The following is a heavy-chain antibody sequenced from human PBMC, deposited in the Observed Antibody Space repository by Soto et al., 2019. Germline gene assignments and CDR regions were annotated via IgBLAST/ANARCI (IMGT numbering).Heavy chain of an antibody. CDR2: ILPILGIA. CDR1: GGTFRSYT. Sequence: QVQLVQSGAEVKKPGSSVKVSCKASGGTFRSYTISWVRQAPGQGLEWMGRILPILGIANYAQKFQGRVTITADKSTSTAYMELSSLRSEDTAVYYCARDPLYGDYGDYWGQGTLVTVSS. D-gene: IGHD4-17*01. V-gene: IGHV1-69*08. J-gene: IGHJ4*02. CDR3: ARDPLYGDYGDY.